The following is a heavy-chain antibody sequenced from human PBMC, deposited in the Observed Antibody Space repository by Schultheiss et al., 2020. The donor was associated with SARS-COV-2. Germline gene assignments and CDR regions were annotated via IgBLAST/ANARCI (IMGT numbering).Heavy chain of an antibody. CDR1: GFTFSSYA. Sequence: GGSLRLSCSASGFTFSSYAMHWVRQAPGKGLEYVSAISSNGGSTYYADSVKGRFTISRDNSKNTLYLQMSSLRAEDTAVYYCVVRPPTVTTSGSEYFQHWGQGTLVTVSS. D-gene: IGHD4-17*01. J-gene: IGHJ1*01. CDR3: VVRPPTVTTSGSEYFQH. CDR2: ISSNGGST. V-gene: IGHV3-64D*06.